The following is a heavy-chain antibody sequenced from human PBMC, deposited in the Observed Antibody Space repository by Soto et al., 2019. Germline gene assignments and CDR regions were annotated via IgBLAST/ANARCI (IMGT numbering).Heavy chain of an antibody. J-gene: IGHJ6*03. CDR1: GGSISSGGYY. Sequence: QVQLQESGPGLVKPSQTLSLTCTVSGGSISSGGYYWSWIRQHPGKGLEWIGYIYYSGSTYYNPSRKSRVTMSVDTSENQLSLRLSAVTAADTAVYYCARKDSGYADYMDVWGKGTTVTVSS. CDR3: ARKDSGYADYMDV. V-gene: IGHV4-31*03. CDR2: IYYSGST. D-gene: IGHD5-12*01.